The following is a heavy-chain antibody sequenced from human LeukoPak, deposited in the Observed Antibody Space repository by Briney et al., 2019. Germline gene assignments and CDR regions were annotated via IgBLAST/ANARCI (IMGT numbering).Heavy chain of an antibody. V-gene: IGHV3-7*01. J-gene: IGHJ4*02. CDR3: ARDNSGFDY. D-gene: IGHD6-19*01. CDR1: GFTFNSYW. Sequence: PGGSLRLSCAASGFTFNSYWMTWVRQAPGKGLEWVANIRHDGGARYYGDSVKGRFTISRDDAKNSLFLQMNSLRADDTALYYCARDNSGFDYWGQGTLVTVSS. CDR2: IRHDGGAR.